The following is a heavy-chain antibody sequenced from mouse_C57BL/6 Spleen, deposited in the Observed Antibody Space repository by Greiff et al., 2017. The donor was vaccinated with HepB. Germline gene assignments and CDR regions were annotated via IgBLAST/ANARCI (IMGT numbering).Heavy chain of an antibody. Sequence: EVQRVESGGGLVKPGGSLKLSCAASGFTFSSYTMSWVRQTPEKRLEWVATISGGGGNTYYPDSVKGRFTISRDNAKNTLYLQMSSLRSEDTALYYCARELLAWFAYWGQGTLVTVSA. CDR3: ARELLAWFAY. V-gene: IGHV5-9*01. CDR1: GFTFSSYT. J-gene: IGHJ3*01. CDR2: ISGGGGNT. D-gene: IGHD1-1*01.